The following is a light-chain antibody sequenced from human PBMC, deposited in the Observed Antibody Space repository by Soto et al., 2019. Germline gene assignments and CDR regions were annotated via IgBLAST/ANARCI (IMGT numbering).Light chain of an antibody. Sequence: DIQMTQSPSTLSASVGDRVTITCRASQSISSWLAWYQQKPGKAPKLLIYDASSLESGVPSRFSGSGSGTEFTLTISSLQPDDFATYYCQQYNREGTFDQGTKVEIK. CDR2: DAS. CDR1: QSISSW. J-gene: IGKJ1*01. V-gene: IGKV1-5*01. CDR3: QQYNREGT.